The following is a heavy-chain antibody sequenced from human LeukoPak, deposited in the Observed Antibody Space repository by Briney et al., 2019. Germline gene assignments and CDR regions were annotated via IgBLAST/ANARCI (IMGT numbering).Heavy chain of an antibody. D-gene: IGHD2-15*01. Sequence: GGSLRLSCAASGFTFSTYAMSWVRQAPGKWLAWVSASSGSGGSTYYADSVKGRFTISRDTSKNMLYLQMNSLRAEDTAVYYCARSGLIRFDYWGQGTLVTVSS. J-gene: IGHJ4*02. CDR1: GFTFSTYA. CDR2: SSGSGGST. CDR3: ARSGLIRFDY. V-gene: IGHV3-23*01.